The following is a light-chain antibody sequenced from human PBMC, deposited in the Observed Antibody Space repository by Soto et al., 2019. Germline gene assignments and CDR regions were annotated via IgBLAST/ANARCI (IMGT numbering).Light chain of an antibody. CDR1: SSDVGAYNY. J-gene: IGLJ2*01. CDR3: SSYGGSKV. Sequence: QSVLTQPPSASGSPGQSVAISCTGTSSDVGAYNYVSWYQQHPGKAPKLMIYEVNKRPSGVPDRFSGSKSGNTASLTVSGLQAEDEADYYCSSYGGSKVFGGGTQLTVL. V-gene: IGLV2-8*01. CDR2: EVN.